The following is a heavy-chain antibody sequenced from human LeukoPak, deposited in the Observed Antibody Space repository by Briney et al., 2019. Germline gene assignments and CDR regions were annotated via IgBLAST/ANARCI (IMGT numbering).Heavy chain of an antibody. CDR1: GFTFSDYY. J-gene: IGHJ4*02. Sequence: GGSLRLSCAASGFTFSDYYMSWIRQAPGKGLEWVSYISSSGSTIYYADPVKGRFTISRDNAKNSLYLQMNSPRAEDTAVYYCARLLRFSGVYFDYWGQGTLVTVSS. CDR3: ARLLRFSGVYFDY. V-gene: IGHV3-11*01. CDR2: ISSSGSTI.